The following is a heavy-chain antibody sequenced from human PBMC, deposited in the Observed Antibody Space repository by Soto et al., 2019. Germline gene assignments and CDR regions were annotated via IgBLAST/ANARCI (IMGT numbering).Heavy chain of an antibody. Sequence: QVHLLQSATEVKKPGASVKVSCRASGYPVTNYGISCVRQAPGQGLEWMGWITTYNDDTNYAPKFQHRVTMTTDTSTSTAYMELRTLRSDDTAVYFCARGTTSSWTFWCQGTLVPVS. CDR1: GYPVTNYG. V-gene: IGHV1-18*01. J-gene: IGHJ4*02. D-gene: IGHD6-13*01. CDR2: ITTYNDDT. CDR3: ARGTTSSWTF.